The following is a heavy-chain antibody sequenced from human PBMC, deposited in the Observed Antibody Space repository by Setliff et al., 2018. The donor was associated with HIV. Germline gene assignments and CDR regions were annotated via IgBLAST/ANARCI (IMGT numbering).Heavy chain of an antibody. CDR1: GGIFSSYA. CDR2: IIPIFGTA. V-gene: IGHV1-69*13. J-gene: IGHJ4*02. Sequence: SVKVACKASGGIFSSYALSWVRQAPGQGLEWMGGIIPIFGTANYAQKFQGRVTITADASTNTAYMELSSLRSEDTAVYYCASGSHGEGATDYWGLGTLVTVSS. D-gene: IGHD1-26*01. CDR3: ASGSHGEGATDY.